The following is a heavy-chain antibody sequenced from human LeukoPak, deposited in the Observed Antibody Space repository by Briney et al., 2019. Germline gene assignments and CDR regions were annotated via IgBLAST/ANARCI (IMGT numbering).Heavy chain of an antibody. CDR3: ARSGLGYCSSTSCPSHFDY. CDR2: IYYSGST. D-gene: IGHD2-2*01. CDR1: GGSISSYY. J-gene: IGHJ4*02. Sequence: PSETLSLTCTVSGGSISSYYWSWIRQPPGKGLEWLGYIYYSGSTNYNPSLKSRVTISVDTSKNQFSLKLSSVTAADTAVYYCARSGLGYCSSTSCPSHFDYWGQGTLVTVSS. V-gene: IGHV4-59*01.